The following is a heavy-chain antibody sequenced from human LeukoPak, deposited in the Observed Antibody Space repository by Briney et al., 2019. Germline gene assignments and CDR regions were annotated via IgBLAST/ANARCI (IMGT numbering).Heavy chain of an antibody. CDR1: GYTFTSYD. CDR2: IDLSGGST. CDR3: ARTPDLWFGEKEPSTTPSYGMDV. V-gene: IGHV1-46*04. D-gene: IGHD3-10*01. J-gene: IGHJ6*04. Sequence: ASRKVSCKASGYTFTSYDMHCVRQAPGQGLEGRALIDLSGGSTSCAQKLQGRVTMTRDTSTSTVYMELSSLRSEDTAVYYCARTPDLWFGEKEPSTTPSYGMDVWGKGTTVTVSS.